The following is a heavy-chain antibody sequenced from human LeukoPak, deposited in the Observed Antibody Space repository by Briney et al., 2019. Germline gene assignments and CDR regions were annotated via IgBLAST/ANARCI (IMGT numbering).Heavy chain of an antibody. Sequence: SETLSLTCIVSGGSISSYSWSWIRQPAGKGLEWIGRIYTSGSTNYNPSLKSRVTMSVDTSKNQFSLKLSSVTAADTAVYYCARDRYYYDSSGYYLLDYWGQGTLVTVSS. J-gene: IGHJ4*02. CDR1: GGSISSYS. V-gene: IGHV4-4*07. CDR3: ARDRYYYDSSGYYLLDY. CDR2: IYTSGST. D-gene: IGHD3-22*01.